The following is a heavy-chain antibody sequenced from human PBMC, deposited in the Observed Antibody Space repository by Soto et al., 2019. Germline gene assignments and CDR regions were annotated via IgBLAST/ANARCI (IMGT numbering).Heavy chain of an antibody. Sequence: GGSLRLSCAASGFTVSRDYMSWVRQAPGKGLEWVSVIYTGGSTYYADSVKGRFTFSRGNSKNTLYLQMNSLRAEDTAVYYCAHRTTTVTWWFDPWGQGTLVTVSS. CDR2: IYTGGST. D-gene: IGHD4-17*01. CDR3: AHRTTTVTWWFDP. V-gene: IGHV3-53*01. CDR1: GFTVSRDY. J-gene: IGHJ5*02.